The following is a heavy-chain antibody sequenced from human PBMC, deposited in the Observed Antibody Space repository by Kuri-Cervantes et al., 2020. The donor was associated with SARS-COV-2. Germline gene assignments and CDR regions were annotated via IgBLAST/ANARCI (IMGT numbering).Heavy chain of an antibody. D-gene: IGHD3-10*01. J-gene: IGHJ6*02. CDR2: IYYSGST. V-gene: IGHV4-39*01. CDR1: GGSISSSSYY. Sequence: SETLSLTCTVSGGSISSSSYYWGWIRQPPGKGLEWIGSIYYSGSTYYNPSLWSRVTISVDTSKNQFSLKLSSVIAADTAVYYCAGGLYGSGSYFPDYKYYVMDVWGQGTTVTVSS. CDR3: AGGLYGSGSYFPDYKYYVMDV.